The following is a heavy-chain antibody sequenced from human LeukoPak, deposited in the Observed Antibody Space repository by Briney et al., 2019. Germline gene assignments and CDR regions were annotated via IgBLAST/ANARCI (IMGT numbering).Heavy chain of an antibody. CDR2: FDPEDGET. CDR1: EYTLTELS. CDR3: ATAGYDSSAQGAFDI. Sequence: ASVKVSCKVSEYTLTELSMHWVRQAPGKGLEWMGGFDPEDGETIYAQKFQGRVTMTEDTSTDTAYMELSSLRSEDTAVYYCATAGYDSSAQGAFDIWGQGTMVTVSS. D-gene: IGHD3-22*01. J-gene: IGHJ3*02. V-gene: IGHV1-24*01.